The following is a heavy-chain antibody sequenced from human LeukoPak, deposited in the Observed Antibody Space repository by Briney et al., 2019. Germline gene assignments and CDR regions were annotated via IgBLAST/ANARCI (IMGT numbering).Heavy chain of an antibody. D-gene: IGHD3/OR15-3a*01. V-gene: IGHV3-23*01. CDR2: IDDRAETT. Sequence: PGGSLGLSCAASGFTFRSSAMSWVRQAPGKGLGWVSAIDDRAETTYYADSVKGRFTISRDNSKNTLYLQLTSLRVDDTAVYYCAKVATWTYFDSWGQGTLVTVSS. CDR1: GFTFRSSA. J-gene: IGHJ4*02. CDR3: AKVATWTYFDS.